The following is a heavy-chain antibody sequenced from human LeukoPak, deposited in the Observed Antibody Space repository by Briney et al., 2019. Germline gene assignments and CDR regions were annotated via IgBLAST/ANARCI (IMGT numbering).Heavy chain of an antibody. CDR3: ANTFFRYYYDSSGPRVDY. J-gene: IGHJ4*02. V-gene: IGHV3-23*01. CDR2: ISGSGGST. CDR1: GFTFSSYA. Sequence: PGGSLRLSCAASGFTFSSYAMNWVRQAPGKGLEWVSAISGSGGSTYYADSVKGRFTISRDNSKNTLYLQMNSLRAEDTAVYYCANTFFRYYYDSSGPRVDYWGQGTLVTVSS. D-gene: IGHD3-22*01.